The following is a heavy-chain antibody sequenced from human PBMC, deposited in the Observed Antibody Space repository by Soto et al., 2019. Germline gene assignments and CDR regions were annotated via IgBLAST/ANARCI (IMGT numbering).Heavy chain of an antibody. D-gene: IGHD5-12*01. Sequence: QVQLVQSGAEVKRPGPQLKASCRASGSPFTSPGISWVRQAPRQGPEWMGWISSYNGDTNYAQTFQGRVTMTTDTSTSTAYMQLRSLRSDDTAVYYCAREGVAPYYYYGMDVWGQGTPVTVSS. CDR3: AREGVAPYYYYGMDV. V-gene: IGHV1-18*01. J-gene: IGHJ6*02. CDR1: GSPFTSPG. CDR2: ISSYNGDT.